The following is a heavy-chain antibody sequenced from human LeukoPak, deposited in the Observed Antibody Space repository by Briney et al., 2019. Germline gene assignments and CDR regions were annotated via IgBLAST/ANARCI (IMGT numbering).Heavy chain of an antibody. Sequence: SETLSLTCTVSGVSISSYYWSWIRQPPGKGREWIGYIHYSGSTNYNTSSKSPVTIPVDTPKNQFSLKLTSVTAADPAVNFCARVRREAAAGMRWFDPWGQGTLVTVSS. V-gene: IGHV4-59*01. CDR1: GVSISSYY. D-gene: IGHD6-13*01. J-gene: IGHJ5*02. CDR3: ARVRREAAAGMRWFDP. CDR2: IHYSGST.